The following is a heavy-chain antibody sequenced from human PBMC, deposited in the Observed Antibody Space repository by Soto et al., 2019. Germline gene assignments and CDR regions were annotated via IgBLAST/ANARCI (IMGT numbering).Heavy chain of an antibody. CDR1: GGSINYSY. V-gene: IGHV4-59*01. J-gene: IGHJ6*02. CDR2: ISYTGSA. Sequence: PSEPRSLTCTVFGGSINYSYWTWIRHPPGKGLEWIGYISYTGSANYNASLKSRLTISVDTSKNQFSLKLSSVTAADTALYYCARVNYGDYYYGMDVWGQGTTVTVSS. D-gene: IGHD4-17*01. CDR3: ARVNYGDYYYGMDV.